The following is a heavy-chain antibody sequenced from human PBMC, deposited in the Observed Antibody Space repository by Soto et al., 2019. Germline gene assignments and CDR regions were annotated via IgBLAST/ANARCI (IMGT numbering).Heavy chain of an antibody. J-gene: IGHJ6*02. V-gene: IGHV1-46*01. CDR2: INPSGGST. CDR1: GYNFISYY. Sequence: EASVKVSCKASGYNFISYYIHWVRQAPGQGLEWMGIINPSGGSTTYAQKFQGRVTMTRDTSTSTVYLELSSLASEDTAVYYCIRLIVGSDMDVWGQGTTVTVSS. D-gene: IGHD3-10*01. CDR3: IRLIVGSDMDV.